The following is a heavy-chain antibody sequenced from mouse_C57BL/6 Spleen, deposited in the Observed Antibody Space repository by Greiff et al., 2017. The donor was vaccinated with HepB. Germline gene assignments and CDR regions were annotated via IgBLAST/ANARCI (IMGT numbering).Heavy chain of an antibody. V-gene: IGHV5-17*01. CDR3: ARLYSNYVDGYFDV. D-gene: IGHD2-5*01. CDR2: ISSGSSTI. J-gene: IGHJ1*03. CDR1: GFTFSDYG. Sequence: DVQLVESGGGLVKPGGSLKLSCAASGFTFSDYGMHWVRQAPEKGLEWVAYISSGSSTIYYADTVKGRFTISRDNAKNTLFLQMTSLRSEDTAMYYCARLYSNYVDGYFDVWGTGTTVTVSS.